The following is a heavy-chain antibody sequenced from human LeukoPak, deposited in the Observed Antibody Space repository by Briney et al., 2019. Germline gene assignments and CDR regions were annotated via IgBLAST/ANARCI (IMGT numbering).Heavy chain of an antibody. Sequence: GRSLRLSCAASGFTFNSYAMHWVRQAPGKGLEWVAVISYDGSNKYYADSVKGRFTISRDNSKNTLYLQMNSLRAEDTAVYYCARGPWIQLWLLFDYWGQGTLVTVSS. CDR3: ARGPWIQLWLLFDY. J-gene: IGHJ4*02. CDR1: GFTFNSYA. CDR2: ISYDGSNK. V-gene: IGHV3-30-3*01. D-gene: IGHD5-18*01.